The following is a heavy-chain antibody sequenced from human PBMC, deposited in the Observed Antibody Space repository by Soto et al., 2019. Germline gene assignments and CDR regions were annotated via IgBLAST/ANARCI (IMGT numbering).Heavy chain of an antibody. CDR3: TRRNYDDYYYYYYMDV. V-gene: IGHV3-73*01. Sequence: GGSLRLSCAASGFTFSGSAMHWVRQASGKGLEWVGRIRSKANSYATAYAASVKGRFTISRDDSKNTAYLQMNSLKTEDTAVYYCTRRNYDDYYYYYYMDVWGKGTTVTVSS. CDR1: GFTFSGSA. J-gene: IGHJ6*03. D-gene: IGHD3-22*01. CDR2: IRSKANSYAT.